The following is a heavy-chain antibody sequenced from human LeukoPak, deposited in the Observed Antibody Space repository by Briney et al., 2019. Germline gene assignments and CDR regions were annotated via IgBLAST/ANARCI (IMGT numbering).Heavy chain of an antibody. J-gene: IGHJ4*02. Sequence: PSEALSLTCTVSGGSVSDYYWSWIRQSPGKGLEWIGYIYYTETSYNPSLKSRVTISADTSKNQFSLKLYSVTAAVTAVYYCATRKLGNDYWGQGTLVTVSS. CDR1: GGSVSDYY. CDR2: IYYTET. V-gene: IGHV4-59*02. D-gene: IGHD7-27*01. CDR3: ATRKLGNDY.